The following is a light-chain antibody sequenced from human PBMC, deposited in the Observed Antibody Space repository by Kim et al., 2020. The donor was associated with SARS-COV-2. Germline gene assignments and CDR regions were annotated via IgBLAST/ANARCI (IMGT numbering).Light chain of an antibody. CDR1: SSDVGSYNL. CDR2: EVS. V-gene: IGLV2-23*02. J-gene: IGLJ2*01. CDR3: CSYAGSSTSHVV. Sequence: QSALTQPASVSGSPGQSITISCTGTSSDVGSYNLVSWYQQHPGKAPKLMIYEVSKRPSGVSNRFSGSKSGNTASLTISGLRAEDEADYYCCSYAGSSTSHVVFGGGTQLTVL.